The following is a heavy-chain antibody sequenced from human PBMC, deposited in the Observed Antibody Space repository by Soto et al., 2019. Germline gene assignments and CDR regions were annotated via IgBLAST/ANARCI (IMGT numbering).Heavy chain of an antibody. CDR2: IYYSGST. D-gene: IGHD5-12*01. Sequence: QLQLQESGPGLVKPSETLSLTCTVSGGSISSSSYYWGWIRQPPGKGLEWIGSIYYSGSTYYNPSLKSRVTISVDTSKNQFSLKLSSVTAADTAVYYCARLGFGTVGMATIIRPCDYWGQGTLVTVSS. CDR3: ARLGFGTVGMATIIRPCDY. V-gene: IGHV4-39*01. CDR1: GGSISSSSYY. J-gene: IGHJ4*02.